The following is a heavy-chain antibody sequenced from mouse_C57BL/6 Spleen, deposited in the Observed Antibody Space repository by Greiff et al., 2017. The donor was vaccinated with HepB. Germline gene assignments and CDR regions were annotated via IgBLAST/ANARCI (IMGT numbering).Heavy chain of an antibody. Sequence: VKLQQSGPELVKPGASVKISCKASGYAFSSSWMNWVKQRPGKGLEWIGRIYPGDGDTNYNGKFKGKATLTADKSSSTAYMQLSSLTSEDSAVYFCARREGVYFDYWGQGTTLTVSS. V-gene: IGHV1-82*01. CDR2: IYPGDGDT. CDR3: ARREGVYFDY. J-gene: IGHJ2*01. CDR1: GYAFSSSW.